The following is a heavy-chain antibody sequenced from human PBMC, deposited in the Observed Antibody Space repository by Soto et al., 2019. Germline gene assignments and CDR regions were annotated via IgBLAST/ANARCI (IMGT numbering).Heavy chain of an antibody. V-gene: IGHV4-31*03. Sequence: TLSLTCTVSGGSISSGGYYWSWIRQHPGKGLEWIGYIYYSGSTYYNPSLKSRVTISVDTSKNQFSLKLSAVTAADTAVYYCARGRSDYYDSSGYYLYYFDYWGQGTLVTVS. D-gene: IGHD3-22*01. J-gene: IGHJ4*02. CDR1: GGSISSGGYY. CDR2: IYYSGST. CDR3: ARGRSDYYDSSGYYLYYFDY.